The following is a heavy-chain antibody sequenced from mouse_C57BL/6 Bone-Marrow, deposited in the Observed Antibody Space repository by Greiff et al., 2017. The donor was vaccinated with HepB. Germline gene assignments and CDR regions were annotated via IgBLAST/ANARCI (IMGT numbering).Heavy chain of an antibody. Sequence: EVHLVESGGGLVKPGGSLKLSCAASGFTFSSYAMSWVRQTPEKRLEWVATISDGGSYTYYPDNVKGRFTISRDNAKNNLYLQMSHLKSEDTAMYYCARDTTVVSWYYFDYWGQGTTLTVSS. CDR3: ARDTTVVSWYYFDY. J-gene: IGHJ2*01. V-gene: IGHV5-4*01. CDR2: ISDGGSYT. CDR1: GFTFSSYA. D-gene: IGHD1-1*01.